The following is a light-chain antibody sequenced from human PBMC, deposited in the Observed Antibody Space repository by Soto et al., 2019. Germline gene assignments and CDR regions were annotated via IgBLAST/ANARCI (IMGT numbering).Light chain of an antibody. CDR2: GAS. J-gene: IGKJ1*01. Sequence: EIVMTQSPATLSVSPGERATLSCRASQSVSSNLAWYQQKPGQAPRLLIYGASTRATGIPARFSGSGSGTEFTLTISSLQSEDFGVYYCQQYNNWPLRTFGQGTKVEIK. V-gene: IGKV3-15*01. CDR1: QSVSSN. CDR3: QQYNNWPLRT.